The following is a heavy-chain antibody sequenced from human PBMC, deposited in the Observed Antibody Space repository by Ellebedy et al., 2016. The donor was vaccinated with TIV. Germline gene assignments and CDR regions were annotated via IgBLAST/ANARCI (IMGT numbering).Heavy chain of an antibody. CDR1: GFTLTDYC. D-gene: IGHD6-13*01. J-gene: IGHJ5*01. CDR3: ARGPASGTRRGRWFDS. CDR2: ICNSDDGSGGTTI. Sequence: GESLKISCAASGFTLTDYCMSWLRQAPGTGLEWLSYICNSDDGSGGTTIYHADSVKGRFTMSMDNAKNSVYLQINSLGVEDTAMYHCARGPASGTRRGRWFDSWGQGTLVTVSS. V-gene: IGHV3-11*01.